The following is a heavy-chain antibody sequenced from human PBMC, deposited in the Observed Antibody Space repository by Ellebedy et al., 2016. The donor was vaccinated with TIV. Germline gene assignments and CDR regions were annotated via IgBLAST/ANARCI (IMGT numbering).Heavy chain of an antibody. CDR2: ISFDGCIK. D-gene: IGHD4/OR15-4a*01. CDR3: ATGYGGESHHFDY. Sequence: GGSLRLSCAASGFTFSSYAMHWVRQGPGKGLEWVSGISFDGCIKYSADSVKRRFTISRDKSKQTLYLQMNGLGTEETAIYYCATGYGGESHHFDYWGQGTLVTVSS. CDR1: GFTFSSYA. J-gene: IGHJ4*02. V-gene: IGHV3-30*01.